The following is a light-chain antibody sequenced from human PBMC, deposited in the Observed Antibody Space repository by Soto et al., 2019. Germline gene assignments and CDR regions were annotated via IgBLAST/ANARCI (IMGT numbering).Light chain of an antibody. J-gene: IGLJ3*02. CDR3: SSYTSSSTLV. CDR1: SSDVGGYNY. Sequence: LTQPASVSGSPGQSITISCTGTSSDVGGYNYVSWYQQHPGKAPKLMIYEVSNRPSGVSNRFSGSKPGNTASLTISGLQAEDEADYYCSSYTSSSTLVFGGGTKVTVL. CDR2: EVS. V-gene: IGLV2-14*01.